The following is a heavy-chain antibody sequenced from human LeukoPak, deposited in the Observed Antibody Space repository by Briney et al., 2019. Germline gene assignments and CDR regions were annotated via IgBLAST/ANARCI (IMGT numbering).Heavy chain of an antibody. V-gene: IGHV4-31*03. D-gene: IGHD6-25*01. CDR1: GGSISSGGYY. J-gene: IGHJ4*02. CDR2: IYYSGNT. CDR3: AREVGYRFDY. Sequence: SETLSLTCTVSGGSISSGGYYWSWIRQRPGKGLEWIGYIYYSGNTYYNSSLKSRVTISVDTSKNQFSLKLTSLTAADTAVYYCAREVGYRFDYWGQGTLVTVSS.